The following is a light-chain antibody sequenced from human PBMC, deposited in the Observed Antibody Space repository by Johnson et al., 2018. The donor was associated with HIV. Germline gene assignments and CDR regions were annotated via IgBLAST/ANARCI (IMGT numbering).Light chain of an antibody. Sequence: QSVLTQPPSVSAAPGQKVTISCSGNNSNIGNNYVSWYQHLPGTAPKLLIYDNNKRPSGIPDRFSASKSGTSATLGITGLQTEDEADYYCGTWESSLSVGLSVFVTGTRVTVL. J-gene: IGLJ1*01. CDR2: DNN. CDR3: GTWESSLSVGLSV. V-gene: IGLV1-51*01. CDR1: NSNIGNNY.